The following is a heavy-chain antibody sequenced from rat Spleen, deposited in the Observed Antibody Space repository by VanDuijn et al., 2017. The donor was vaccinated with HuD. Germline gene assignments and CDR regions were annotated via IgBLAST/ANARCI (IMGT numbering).Heavy chain of an antibody. V-gene: IGHV5-19*01. Sequence: EVQLVESGGGLVQPGRSLKLSCAASGFTFSNYGMHWIRQAPTQDLEWVASITTTGGTTYYPDSVKCRFTISRDNAKSTLYLQMDSLRSEDTATYYCARHTPFNYGTVGDYWGQGVMVTVSS. J-gene: IGHJ2*01. CDR1: GFTFSNYG. CDR3: ARHTPFNYGTVGDY. D-gene: IGHD1-11*01. CDR2: ITTTGGTT.